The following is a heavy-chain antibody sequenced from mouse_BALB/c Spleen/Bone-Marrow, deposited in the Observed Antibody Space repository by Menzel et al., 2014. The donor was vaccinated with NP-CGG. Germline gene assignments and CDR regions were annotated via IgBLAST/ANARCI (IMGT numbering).Heavy chain of an antibody. Sequence: LVESGAELVKPGASVKLSCTASGFNIKDTYMHWVKQRPEQGLEWIGRIDPANGNTKYDPKFQGKATITADTSSNTAYLQLSSLTSEDTAVYYCARNTQFAYWGQGTLVTVSA. CDR1: GFNIKDTY. CDR2: IDPANGNT. CDR3: ARNTQFAY. D-gene: IGHD5-1-1*01. V-gene: IGHV14-3*02. J-gene: IGHJ3*01.